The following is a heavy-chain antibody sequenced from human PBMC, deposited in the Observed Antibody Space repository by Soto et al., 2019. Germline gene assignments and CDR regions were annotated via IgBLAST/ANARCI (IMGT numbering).Heavy chain of an antibody. CDR1: GFTFGGYW. J-gene: IGHJ5*02. CDR2: SNRDGSDT. D-gene: IGHD2-21*02. Sequence: EVQLVESGGVLVQPGGSLRLSCAASGFTFGGYWMHWVRQAPGKGLEWVSRSNRDGSDTNYADSVKGRFTVSRDNAKNTLFLQMNGLRAEDTVVYFCAREYYGVLAGDDMDLWGQGTLVTV. V-gene: IGHV3-74*01. CDR3: AREYYGVLAGDDMDL.